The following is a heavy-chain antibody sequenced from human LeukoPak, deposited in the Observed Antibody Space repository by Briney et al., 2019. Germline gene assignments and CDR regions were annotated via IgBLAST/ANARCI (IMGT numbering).Heavy chain of an antibody. CDR3: ARDTYYYGSGSYYNPHNWFDP. CDR2: IYYSGST. D-gene: IGHD3-10*01. Sequence: SETLSLTCTVSGGSISSSSYYWGWIRQPPGKGLEWIGSIYYSGSTYYNPSLKSRVTISVDTSKNQFSLKLSSVTAADTAVYYCARDTYYYGSGSYYNPHNWFDPWGQGTLVTVSS. V-gene: IGHV4-39*01. CDR1: GGSISSSSYY. J-gene: IGHJ5*02.